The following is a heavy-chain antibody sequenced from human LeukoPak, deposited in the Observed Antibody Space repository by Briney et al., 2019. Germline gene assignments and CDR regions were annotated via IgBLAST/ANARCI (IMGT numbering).Heavy chain of an antibody. Sequence: GGSLRLSCAASGFTFSSYGMSWVRQAPGKGLEWVSTISGSGGSTYYADSVKGRFTISRDNAKNSLYLQMNSLRAEDTAVYYWARDSLYYFNYWGQGTLVTVSS. CDR2: ISGSGGST. J-gene: IGHJ4*02. D-gene: IGHD3-10*01. V-gene: IGHV3-23*01. CDR3: ARDSLYYFNY. CDR1: GFTFSSYG.